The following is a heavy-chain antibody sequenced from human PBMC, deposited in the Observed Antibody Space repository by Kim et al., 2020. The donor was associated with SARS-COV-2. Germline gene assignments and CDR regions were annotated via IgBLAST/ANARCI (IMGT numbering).Heavy chain of an antibody. D-gene: IGHD4-17*01. Sequence: SETLSLTCAVYGGSFSGYYWSWIRQPPGKGLEWIGEINHSGSTNYNPSLKSRVTISVDTSKNQFSLKLSSVTAADTAVCYCARVRQYDYGDYAIDYWGQGTLVTVSS. CDR1: GGSFSGYY. V-gene: IGHV4-34*01. J-gene: IGHJ4*02. CDR2: INHSGST. CDR3: ARVRQYDYGDYAIDY.